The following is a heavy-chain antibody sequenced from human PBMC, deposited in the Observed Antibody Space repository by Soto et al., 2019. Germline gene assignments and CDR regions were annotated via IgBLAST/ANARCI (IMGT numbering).Heavy chain of an antibody. J-gene: IGHJ5*02. Sequence: SETLSLTCTVSGGSISSYYWSWIRQPPGKGLEWIGYIYYSGSTNYNPSLKSRVTISVDTSKNQFSLKLSSVTAADTAVYYCARDRNDYQRGFDPWGQGTLVTLSS. CDR3: ARDRNDYQRGFDP. CDR2: IYYSGST. D-gene: IGHD4-17*01. CDR1: GGSISSYY. V-gene: IGHV4-59*01.